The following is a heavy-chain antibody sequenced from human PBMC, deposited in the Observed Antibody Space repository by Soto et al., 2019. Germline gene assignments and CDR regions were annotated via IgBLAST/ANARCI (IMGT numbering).Heavy chain of an antibody. V-gene: IGHV2-5*02. Sequence: QITLKESGPTLVKPTQTLTLTCTFSGFSLRNSGVGVGWIRQSPGKALEWLALIYWDNDKRYSPSLKSRLAITKDTSKNQVVLTMTNMDPVDTATYYCARRPYCSGSPNWFDPWGQGTLVTVSS. CDR1: GFSLRNSGVG. J-gene: IGHJ5*02. CDR2: IYWDNDK. CDR3: ARRPYCSGSPNWFDP. D-gene: IGHD3-10*01.